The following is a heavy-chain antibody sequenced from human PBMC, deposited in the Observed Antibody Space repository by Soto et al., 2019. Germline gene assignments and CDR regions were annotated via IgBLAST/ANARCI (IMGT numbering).Heavy chain of an antibody. CDR1: GYTFTSYA. CDR3: ASVSVCYFLEY. V-gene: IGHV1-3*05. J-gene: IGHJ4*02. D-gene: IGHD3-10*01. Sequence: QVQLVQSGAEEKKPGASVKVSCKASGYTFTSYAMHWVRQAPGHRLEWLGWINAGNGNTKYSQKFQGRVTITRYTSASTVCMELSSLRSEDTAVYYCASVSVCYFLEYWGQGTMVTVSS. CDR2: INAGNGNT.